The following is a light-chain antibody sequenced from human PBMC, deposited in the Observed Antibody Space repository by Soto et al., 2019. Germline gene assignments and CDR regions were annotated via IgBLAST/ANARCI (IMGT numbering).Light chain of an antibody. J-gene: IGKJ4*01. CDR2: AAS. V-gene: IGKV1-27*01. CDR1: QDITSY. Sequence: DLQMTQSPSSLSASVGDRVTITCRASQDITSYLGWHQQKPGKVPKLLIYAASTLQPGVPSRFNGSGSGTDFTLTINNLQPEDVATYYCQGYNSAHLSFGGGTKVETK. CDR3: QGYNSAHLS.